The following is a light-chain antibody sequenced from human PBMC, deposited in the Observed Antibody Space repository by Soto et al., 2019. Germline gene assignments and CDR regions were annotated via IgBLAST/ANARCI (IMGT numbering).Light chain of an antibody. V-gene: IGLV2-8*01. J-gene: IGLJ3*02. CDR3: SSYAGRDIWV. CDR2: EVT. CDR1: SVDINY. Sequence: QSVLTQPTSASGSSGKSVTISCTGTSVDINYVSWFQQHPGKAPKLIICEVTKRPSGVPDRFSGSKSGNTASLTVSGLQDDDEADYYCSSYAGRDIWVFGGGTKLTV.